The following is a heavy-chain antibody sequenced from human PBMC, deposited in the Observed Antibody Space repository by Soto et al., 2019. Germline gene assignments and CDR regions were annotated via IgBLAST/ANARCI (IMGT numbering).Heavy chain of an antibody. V-gene: IGHV1-18*04. CDR3: ARDLGTMVRGVLYYYGMDV. D-gene: IGHD3-10*01. CDR2: ISAYNGNT. CDR1: GYTFTSYG. J-gene: IGHJ6*02. Sequence: ASVKVSCKASGYTFTSYGISRVRQAPGQGLEWMGWISAYNGNTNYAQKLQGRVTMTTDTSTSTAYMELRSLRSDDTAVYYCARDLGTMVRGVLYYYGMDVWGQGTTVTVSS.